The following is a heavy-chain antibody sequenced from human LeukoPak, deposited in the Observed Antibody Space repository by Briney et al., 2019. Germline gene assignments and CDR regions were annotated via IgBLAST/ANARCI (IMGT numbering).Heavy chain of an antibody. CDR2: ISAYNGNT. D-gene: IGHD6-13*01. J-gene: IGHJ5*02. CDR3: ARVIAAAGTDNWFDP. CDR1: GYTFNSYG. Sequence: GASVKVSCKASGYTFNSYGISWVRQAPGQGLEWMGWISAYNGNTNYAQKLQGRVTMTTDTSTSTAYMELRSLRSDDTAVYYCARVIAAAGTDNWFDPWGQGTLVTVSS. V-gene: IGHV1-18*01.